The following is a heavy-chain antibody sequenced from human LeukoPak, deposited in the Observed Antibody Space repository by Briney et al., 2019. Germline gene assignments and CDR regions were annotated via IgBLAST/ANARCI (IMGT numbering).Heavy chain of an antibody. D-gene: IGHD4-17*01. CDR3: ARDLGAPDYGDYVVRGGSYRGVFDY. Sequence: ASVKVSCKALGYIFTDYYIYWVRQAPGQGLEWMGWINPNSGGTNYAQKFQGRVTMTTDTSTSTAYMELRSLRSDDTAVYYCARDLGAPDYGDYVVRGGSYRGVFDYWGQGTLVTVSS. CDR2: INPNSGGT. J-gene: IGHJ4*02. CDR1: GYIFTDYY. V-gene: IGHV1-2*02.